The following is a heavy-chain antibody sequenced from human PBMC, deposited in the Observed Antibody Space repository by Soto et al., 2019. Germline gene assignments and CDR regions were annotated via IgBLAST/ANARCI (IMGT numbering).Heavy chain of an antibody. J-gene: IGHJ6*03. V-gene: IGHV1-69*02. CDR3: ARYRIFGVVIGLGYYYLDV. Sequence: SVKVSCKASRGTFSSYTISWVRHAPGQGLEWIGRIIPLLGIANSAQKFQGRVTITADKSKSTAYMELRRVRSEDTEVYYCARYRIFGVVIGLGYYYLDVWGKETTVTVSS. D-gene: IGHD3-3*02. CDR2: IIPLLGIA. CDR1: RGTFSSYT.